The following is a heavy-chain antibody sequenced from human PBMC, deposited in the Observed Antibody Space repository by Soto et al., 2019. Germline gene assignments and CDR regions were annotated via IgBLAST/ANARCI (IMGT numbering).Heavy chain of an antibody. CDR2: ISGSGGST. CDR1: GFTFSSYA. Sequence: EVQLLESGGGWVQPGGSLRLSCAASGFTFSSYAMNWVRQAPGKGLEWVSVISGSGGSTYYADSVKGRFSISRDSSKNTLYLQMNSLRAEDTAVYYCAKRGSGSSFDYWGQGTLVTVSS. J-gene: IGHJ4*02. CDR3: AKRGSGSSFDY. D-gene: IGHD1-26*01. V-gene: IGHV3-23*01.